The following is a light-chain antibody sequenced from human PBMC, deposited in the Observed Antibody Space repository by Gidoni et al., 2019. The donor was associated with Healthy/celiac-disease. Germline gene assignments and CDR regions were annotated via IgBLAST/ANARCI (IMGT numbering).Light chain of an antibody. Sequence: EIVLTQSPGTLSLSPGERATLSCRASPSVSSSYLAWYQQKPGQAPRLLIYGASSRATGIPDRFSGSGSGTDFTLTISRLEPEDFAVYYCQQYGSSPRTFGQRTKVEIK. CDR3: QQYGSSPRT. CDR2: GAS. CDR1: PSVSSSY. J-gene: IGKJ1*01. V-gene: IGKV3-20*01.